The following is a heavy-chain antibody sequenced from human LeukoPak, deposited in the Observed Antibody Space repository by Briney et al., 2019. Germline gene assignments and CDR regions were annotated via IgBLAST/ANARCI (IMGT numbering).Heavy chain of an antibody. V-gene: IGHV3-23*01. Sequence: GGSLRLSCAASGFTFSNYAMSWVRQAPGKGLECVSTINYSGSTTYYADSVKGRFTISRDNSKNTLYLQMRSLRPEDTAVYYCAKDRVTSGWYVYDHWGQGTQVTVSS. J-gene: IGHJ4*02. CDR2: INYSGSTT. CDR1: GFTFSNYA. CDR3: AKDRVTSGWYVYDH. D-gene: IGHD6-19*01.